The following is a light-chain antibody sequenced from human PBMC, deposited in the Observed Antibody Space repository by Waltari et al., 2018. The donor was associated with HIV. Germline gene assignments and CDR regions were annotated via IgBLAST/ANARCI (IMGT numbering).Light chain of an antibody. Sequence: DIVMTQSPESLVVSLGEGANIHCKSSHGVLYNSTNTTSLAWYQQKSGQPANPVISCASTPESGVPDRFSGSRSGTDFTLTSTSLQAEDVAVYYCQQHYTPPYTFGHGTKLEI. V-gene: IGKV4-1*01. CDR1: HGVLYNSTNTTS. CDR3: QQHYTPPYT. J-gene: IGKJ2*01. CDR2: CAS.